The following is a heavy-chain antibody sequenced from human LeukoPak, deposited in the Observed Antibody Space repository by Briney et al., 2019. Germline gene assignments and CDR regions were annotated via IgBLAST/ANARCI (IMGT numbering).Heavy chain of an antibody. CDR1: GYTFTSYD. CDR3: ATGYSSGWYNWFDP. V-gene: IGHV1-8*03. Sequence: AASVKVSCKASGYTFTSYDINWVRQATGQGLEWMGWMNPNSGNTGYAQTFQGRVTITRNTSISTAYMELSSLRSEDTAVYYCATGYSSGWYNWFDPWGQGTLVTVSS. J-gene: IGHJ5*02. CDR2: MNPNSGNT. D-gene: IGHD6-19*01.